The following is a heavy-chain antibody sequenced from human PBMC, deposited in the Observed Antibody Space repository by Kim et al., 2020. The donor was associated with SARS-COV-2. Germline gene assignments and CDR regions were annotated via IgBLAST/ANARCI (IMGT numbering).Heavy chain of an antibody. D-gene: IGHD3-10*01. CDR1: GFTFSSYG. CDR2: ISYDGSNK. CDR3: AKDLPPYGSGSYWFDY. J-gene: IGHJ4*02. Sequence: GGSLRLSCAASGFTFSSYGMHWVRQAPGKGLEWVAVISYDGSNKYYADSVKGRFTISRDNSKNTLYLQMNSLRAEDTAVYYCAKDLPPYGSGSYWFDYWGQGTLVTVSS. V-gene: IGHV3-30*18.